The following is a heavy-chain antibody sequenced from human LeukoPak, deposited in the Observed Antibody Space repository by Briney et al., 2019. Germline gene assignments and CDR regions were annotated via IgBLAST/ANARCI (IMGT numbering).Heavy chain of an antibody. D-gene: IGHD5-18*01. V-gene: IGHV6-1*01. CDR1: GDSVSSNSAT. Sequence: SQTLSLTCAISGDSVSSNSATWNWFRQSPSRGLEWLGRTYYRSRWYNDSAVSVRSRIAINPDTSKNQFSLQLNSVTPEDTAVYYCARSRGYSYGYDYWGQGTLVTVSS. CDR2: TYYRSRWYN. J-gene: IGHJ4*02. CDR3: ARSRGYSYGYDY.